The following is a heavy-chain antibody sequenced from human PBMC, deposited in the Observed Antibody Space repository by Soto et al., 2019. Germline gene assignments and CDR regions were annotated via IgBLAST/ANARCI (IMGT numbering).Heavy chain of an antibody. J-gene: IGHJ1*01. CDR3: ARQYCSGGSCYPDAEYFQH. V-gene: IGHV5-51*01. D-gene: IGHD2-15*01. CDR2: IYPGDSDT. Sequence: HGESLKISCKGSGYSFTSYWIGWVRQMPGKGLEWKGIIYPGDSDTRYSPSFQGQVTISADKSISTAYLQWSSLKASDTALFYFARQYCSGGSCYPDAEYFQHWGQGTLVTVSS. CDR1: GYSFTSYW.